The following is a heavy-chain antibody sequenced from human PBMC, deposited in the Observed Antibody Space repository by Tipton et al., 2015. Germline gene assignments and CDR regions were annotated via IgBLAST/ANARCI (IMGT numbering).Heavy chain of an antibody. D-gene: IGHD2-21*02. CDR1: GDSINSYY. CDR3: ARESGGDLGIDY. CDR2: IYYSGST. Sequence: TLSLTCTVSGDSINSYYWSWIRQPPGKGLEWIANIYYSGSTNYNPSPKSRVTISIDTSKNQFSLELSSVTAADTAIYFCARESGGDLGIDYWGQGTLVTVSS. V-gene: IGHV4-59*12. J-gene: IGHJ4*02.